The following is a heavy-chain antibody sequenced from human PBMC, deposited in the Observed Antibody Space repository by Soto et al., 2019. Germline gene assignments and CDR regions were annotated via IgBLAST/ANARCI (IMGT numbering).Heavy chain of an antibody. CDR3: AKNGQPPYYYYGLDV. J-gene: IGHJ6*02. V-gene: IGHV1-18*01. CDR1: GYTFSRYG. Sequence: QGQLVQSGGEVKKSGASVKVSCKASGYTFSRYGISWVRQAPGQGLEWKGWISGYNGDTNYAQKFQGRVTMTIDTSTTTAYMELRSLTSDDTAVYYCAKNGQPPYYYYGLDVWGQGTTVTVSS. CDR2: ISGYNGDT. D-gene: IGHD2-8*01.